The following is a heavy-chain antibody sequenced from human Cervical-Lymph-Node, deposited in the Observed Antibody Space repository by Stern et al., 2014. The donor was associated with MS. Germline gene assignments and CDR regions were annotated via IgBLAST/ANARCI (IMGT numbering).Heavy chain of an antibody. J-gene: IGHJ4*02. CDR3: ARIPSGSYRSYFDY. V-gene: IGHV2-70*11. CDR2: IDWDDDK. CDR1: GFSLSTSGMC. D-gene: IGHD1-26*01. Sequence: ESGPALVKPTQTLTLTCTLSGFSLSTSGMCVSWICQPPGKALEWLGRIDWDDDKYYSTSLKTRLTVYKDTSKTQVVLTMTNMDPVDTATYYCARIPSGSYRSYFDYWGQGTLVTVSS.